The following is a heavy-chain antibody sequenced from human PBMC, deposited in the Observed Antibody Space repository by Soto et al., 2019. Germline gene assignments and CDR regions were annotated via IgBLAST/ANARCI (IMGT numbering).Heavy chain of an antibody. V-gene: IGHV3-30-3*01. Sequence: GGSVRLSCGVSGFTFSSYAMHWVRQAPGKGLEWVAVISNDGSNKYYADSVKGRFTISRDSSKNTLYLQMNSLRTEDTAVYYCARPDYQGPFDYWGQGTLVTVSS. J-gene: IGHJ4*02. D-gene: IGHD2-2*01. CDR2: ISNDGSNK. CDR3: ARPDYQGPFDY. CDR1: GFTFSSYA.